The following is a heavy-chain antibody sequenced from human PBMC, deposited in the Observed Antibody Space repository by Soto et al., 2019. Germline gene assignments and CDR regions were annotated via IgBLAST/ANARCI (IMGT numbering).Heavy chain of an antibody. CDR3: AKDFVDTAMDTPFFDY. Sequence: QVQLVESGGGVVQPGRSLRLSCAASGFTFSSYGMHWVRQAPGKGLEWVAVISYDGSNKYYADSVKGRFTISRDNSKNTLYLQMNSLRAEETAVYYCAKDFVDTAMDTPFFDYWGQGTLVTVSS. J-gene: IGHJ4*02. CDR2: ISYDGSNK. D-gene: IGHD5-18*01. CDR1: GFTFSSYG. V-gene: IGHV3-30*18.